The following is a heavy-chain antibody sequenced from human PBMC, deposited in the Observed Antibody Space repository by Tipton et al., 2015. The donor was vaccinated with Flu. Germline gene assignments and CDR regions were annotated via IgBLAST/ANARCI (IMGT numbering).Heavy chain of an antibody. Sequence: QLVQSGAEVKKPGASVRVSCRASGYTVTDYYIHWVRQAPGQGLEWMGWINPNSGGRKDAQKFQGRVSMTWDTSISTVYMELSRLKSDDTAVYYCARRSWDYWGQGTLAIVSS. CDR2: INPNSGGR. J-gene: IGHJ4*02. CDR1: GYTVTDYY. V-gene: IGHV1-2*02. CDR3: ARRSWDY.